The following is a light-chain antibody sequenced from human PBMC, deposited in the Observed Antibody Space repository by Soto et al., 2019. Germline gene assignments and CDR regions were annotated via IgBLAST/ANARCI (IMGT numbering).Light chain of an antibody. CDR1: QSLGSW. V-gene: IGKV1-5*03. CDR2: KAS. Sequence: DIQMAQSPSTLSASVGDRVSITCRASQSLGSWLAWYQQKPGKAPKVLIYKASSLEGGVPSRFSGSESGTAFTLTISSLQPDDSATYYCQQYSSYPWTFGQGTKVEIK. CDR3: QQYSSYPWT. J-gene: IGKJ1*01.